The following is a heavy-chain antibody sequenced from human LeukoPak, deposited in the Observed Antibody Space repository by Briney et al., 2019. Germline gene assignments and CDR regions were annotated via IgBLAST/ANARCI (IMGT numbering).Heavy chain of an antibody. CDR2: ISSSSSYI. CDR1: GFTFSSYS. V-gene: IGHV3-21*01. D-gene: IGHD2-2*01. J-gene: IGHJ6*03. CDR3: ATDIVVVPAAVGNYYYMDV. Sequence: GGSLRLSCAASGFTFSSYSMNWVRQAPGKGLEWVSSISSSSSYIYYADSVKGRFTISRDSAKNSLYLQMNSLRAEDTAVYYCATDIVVVPAAVGNYYYMDVWGKGTTVTVSS.